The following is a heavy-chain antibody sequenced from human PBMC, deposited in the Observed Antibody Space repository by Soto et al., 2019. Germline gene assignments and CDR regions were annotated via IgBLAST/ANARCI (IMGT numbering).Heavy chain of an antibody. Sequence: KAWETLSLTCTFSGDSIKNYYWNCIRQSPGKGLEWIGYIYYSGSTNYNPSLKSRVTISVDTSKNQISLKLKSVTAADTAVYYCARDKDIWLRGGGFEPWGQGVLVTVSS. D-gene: IGHD3-10*01. CDR2: IYYSGST. CDR3: ARDKDIWLRGGGFEP. V-gene: IGHV4-59*01. J-gene: IGHJ5*02. CDR1: GDSIKNYY.